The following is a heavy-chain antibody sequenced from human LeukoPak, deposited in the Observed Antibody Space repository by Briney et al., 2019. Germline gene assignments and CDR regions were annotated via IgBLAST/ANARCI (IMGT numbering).Heavy chain of an antibody. Sequence: GGSLRLSCAASGFTFSSYAMSWVRQAPGKGLEWVPAISGSGGSTYYADSVKGRFTISRDNSKNTLYLQMNSLRAEDTAVYYCAKATSYYYDSSGYYYYFDYWGQGTLVTVSS. CDR3: AKATSYYYDSSGYYYYFDY. D-gene: IGHD3-22*01. J-gene: IGHJ4*02. CDR1: GFTFSSYA. CDR2: ISGSGGST. V-gene: IGHV3-23*01.